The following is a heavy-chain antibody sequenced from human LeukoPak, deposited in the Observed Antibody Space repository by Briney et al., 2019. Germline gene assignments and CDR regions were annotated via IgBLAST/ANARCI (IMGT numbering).Heavy chain of an antibody. CDR1: GYTFTSYD. V-gene: IGHV1-8*01. J-gene: IGHJ4*02. CDR2: MNPNSGNT. D-gene: IGHD6-6*01. CDR3: AREGVIAARPSLDY. Sequence: ASVKVSCKASGYTFTSYDINWVRQANGQGLEWMGWMNPNSGNTGYAQKFQGRVTMTRNTSISTAYMELSSLRSEDTAVYYCAREGVIAARPSLDYWGQGTLVTVSS.